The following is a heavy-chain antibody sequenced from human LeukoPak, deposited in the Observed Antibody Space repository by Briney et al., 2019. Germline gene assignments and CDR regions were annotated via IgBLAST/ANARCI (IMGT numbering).Heavy chain of an antibody. D-gene: IGHD2-2*01. CDR1: GGSISSYY. CDR2: IYYSGST. Sequence: SETLSLTYTVSGGSISSYYWSWIRQPPGKGLEWIGYIYYSGSTNYNPSLKSRVTISVDTSKNQFSLKLSSVTAADTAVYYCARGLGYCSSTSCRSTLYYYYYYMDVWGKGTTVTVSS. CDR3: ARGLGYCSSTSCRSTLYYYYYYMDV. J-gene: IGHJ6*03. V-gene: IGHV4-59*01.